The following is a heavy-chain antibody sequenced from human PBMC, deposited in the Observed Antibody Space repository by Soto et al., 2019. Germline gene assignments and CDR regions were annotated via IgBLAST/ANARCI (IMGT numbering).Heavy chain of an antibody. CDR3: ARDTMSAGSL. D-gene: IGHD6-19*01. CDR2: IIPIFGTA. Sequence: GALLKVSCKASGVSFSSYAISWVRQAPGQGLEWMGGIIPIFGTANYAQKFQGRVTITADESTSTAYMELSSLRSEDTAVYYCARDTMSAGSLWGQGTLVTVSS. V-gene: IGHV1-69*13. J-gene: IGHJ4*02. CDR1: GVSFSSYA.